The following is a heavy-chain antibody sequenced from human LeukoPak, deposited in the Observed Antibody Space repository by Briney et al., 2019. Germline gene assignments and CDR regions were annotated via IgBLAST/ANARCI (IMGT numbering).Heavy chain of an antibody. Sequence: SETLSLTCTVSGTSVSSYYWSWIRQPAGRGLEWIGRIYTRRSTNYNPSLQSRVSMSVDSSKSQFSLRLTSVTAADAAIYYCARGRYCSATTCSGGDAFDIWGQGTVVTVSS. CDR2: IYTRRST. V-gene: IGHV4-4*07. CDR1: GTSVSSYY. CDR3: ARGRYCSATTCSGGDAFDI. J-gene: IGHJ3*02. D-gene: IGHD2-8*02.